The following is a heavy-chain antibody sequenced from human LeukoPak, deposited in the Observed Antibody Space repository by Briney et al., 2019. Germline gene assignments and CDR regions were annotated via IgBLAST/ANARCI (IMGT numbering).Heavy chain of an antibody. CDR3: AKCQTSYCSGGSCTEGTSYYYGMDV. J-gene: IGHJ6*02. Sequence: GSLRLSFAASGFTFSSHAMSWVRQAPGKGLEWVSGTSGSGGSTYYADSVKGRFTISRDNSKNTLYLQMNSLRAEDTAVYYCAKCQTSYCSGGSCTEGTSYYYGMDVWGQGTAVTVSS. V-gene: IGHV3-23*01. CDR2: TSGSGGST. CDR1: GFTFSSHA. D-gene: IGHD2-15*01.